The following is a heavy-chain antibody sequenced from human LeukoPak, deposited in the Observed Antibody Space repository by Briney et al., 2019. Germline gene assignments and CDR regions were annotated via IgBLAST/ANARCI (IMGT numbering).Heavy chain of an antibody. D-gene: IGHD2-2*01. CDR3: ARDFGGYCSSTSRSNWFDP. CDR2: IIPILGIA. V-gene: IGHV1-69*04. Sequence: GASVKVSCKASGGTFSSYAISWVRQAPGQGLEWMGRIIPILGIANYAQKFQGRVTITADKSTSTAYMELSSLRSEDTAVYYCARDFGGYCSSTSRSNWFDPWGQGTLVTVSS. J-gene: IGHJ5*02. CDR1: GGTFSSYA.